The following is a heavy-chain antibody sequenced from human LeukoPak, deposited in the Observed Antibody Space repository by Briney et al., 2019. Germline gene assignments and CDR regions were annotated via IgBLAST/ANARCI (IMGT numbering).Heavy chain of an antibody. D-gene: IGHD3-16*02. V-gene: IGHV1-8*01. CDR1: GYTFTSYD. J-gene: IGHJ4*02. CDR2: MNPNSGNT. CDR3: ARVRAMITFGGVIDHFAY. Sequence: LVASVKVSCKASGYTFTSYDINWVRQATGQGLEWMGWMNPNSGNTGYAQKFQGRVTMTRNTSISTAYMEMSSLRSEETAVYYCARVRAMITFGGVIDHFAYWGQGSLVTVCS.